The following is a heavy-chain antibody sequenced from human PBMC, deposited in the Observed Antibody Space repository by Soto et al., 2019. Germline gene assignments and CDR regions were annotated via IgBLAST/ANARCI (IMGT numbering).Heavy chain of an antibody. D-gene: IGHD2-15*01. Sequence: SETLSLTCAVSGYSISSGYYWGWIRQPPEKGLEWIGTIYHSGSTYYNPSLKSRVTISVDTSKNQFSLKLNSVTAADTAVYYCARALYCSGGSCSALRGMDVWGLGTTVTVSS. CDR2: IYHSGST. V-gene: IGHV4-38-2*01. CDR1: GYSISSGYY. CDR3: ARALYCSGGSCSALRGMDV. J-gene: IGHJ6*02.